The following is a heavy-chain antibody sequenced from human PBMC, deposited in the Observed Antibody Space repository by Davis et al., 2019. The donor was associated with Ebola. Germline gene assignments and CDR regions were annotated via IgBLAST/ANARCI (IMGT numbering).Heavy chain of an antibody. J-gene: IGHJ4*02. D-gene: IGHD3-10*01. Sequence: ESLKISCTVSGVSISRHYWSWIRQPPGKRLEWIGSIYYTGNAYYNSSLASRATISVDTSKNQFSLKLTSVTAADTAMYYCSERGSSVWGQGTLVTVSS. CDR2: IYYTGNA. V-gene: IGHV4-59*03. CDR1: GVSISRHY. CDR3: SERGSSV.